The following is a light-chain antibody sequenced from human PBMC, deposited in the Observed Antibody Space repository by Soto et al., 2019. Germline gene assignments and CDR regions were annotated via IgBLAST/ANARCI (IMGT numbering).Light chain of an antibody. Sequence: QSVLTQPASVSGSPGQSITISCTGTSSDVGGYDYVSWYQHHPGKAPKLMIYDVSNRLSGVSNRFSGSKSGNTASLTISGLQAEDEADYYCSSYTSSSLYVFGTGTKVTV. CDR2: DVS. CDR1: SSDVGGYDY. CDR3: SSYTSSSLYV. V-gene: IGLV2-14*03. J-gene: IGLJ1*01.